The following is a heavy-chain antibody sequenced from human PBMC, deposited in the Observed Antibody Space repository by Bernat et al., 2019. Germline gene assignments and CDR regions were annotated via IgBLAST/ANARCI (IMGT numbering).Heavy chain of an antibody. V-gene: IGHV3-23*01. J-gene: IGHJ4*02. CDR3: AKGKLPTAALFDY. CDR2: ISGSGGST. D-gene: IGHD2-2*01. CDR1: GFTFSSYA. Sequence: EVQLLESGGGLVQPGGSLRLSCAASGFTFSSYAMSWVRQAPGKGLEWVSAISGSGGSTYYADSVKGRFTISRDNSKNTLYLQMDSLRAEDTAIYYCAKGKLPTAALFDYWGQGALVTVSS.